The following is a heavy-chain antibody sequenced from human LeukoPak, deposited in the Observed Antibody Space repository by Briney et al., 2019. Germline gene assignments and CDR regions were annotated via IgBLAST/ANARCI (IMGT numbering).Heavy chain of an antibody. V-gene: IGHV3-15*01. Sequence: GGSLRLSCAASGFTFSNARMSWVRQAPGKGREWVGRIKSKTDGGTTDYAAPGKGRFTISRDDSKNTLYLQMNSLRGEDTALYYCAKLTRGYCDSTACPNWFDPWGRGTLVTVSS. D-gene: IGHD2-2*01. CDR1: GFTFSNAR. CDR2: IKSKTDGGTT. CDR3: AKLTRGYCDSTACPNWFDP. J-gene: IGHJ5*02.